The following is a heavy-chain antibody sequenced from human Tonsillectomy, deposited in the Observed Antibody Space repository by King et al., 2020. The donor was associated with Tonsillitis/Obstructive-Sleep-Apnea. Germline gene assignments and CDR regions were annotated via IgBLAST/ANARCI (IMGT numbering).Heavy chain of an antibody. CDR2: IYPGDSDT. Sequence: QLVQSGAEVKKPGESLKISCKGSGYSFTNYWIGWVRQMPGKGLEWMGIIYPGDSDTRYSPSFQGQVTISADKSFSTAHLQWSSLKASDTAMYFCARLGPATQSPYHFDYWGQGTLVTVSS. D-gene: IGHD1-26*01. J-gene: IGHJ4*02. V-gene: IGHV5-51*01. CDR3: ARLGPATQSPYHFDY. CDR1: GYSFTNYW.